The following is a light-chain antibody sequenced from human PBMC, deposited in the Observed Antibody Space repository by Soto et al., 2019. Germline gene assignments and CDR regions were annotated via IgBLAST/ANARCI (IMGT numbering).Light chain of an antibody. CDR1: SSDVGTYNH. V-gene: IGLV2-8*01. J-gene: IGLJ1*01. Sequence: QSALTQPPSASGSPGQSVTISCSGTSSDVGTYNHVSWYQQHPGKAPNLMIYEVSTRPSGVPDRFSGSKSGNTASLTVSGLQAEDEADYYCSSYADSNNYVFGTGTKLTVL. CDR3: SSYADSNNYV. CDR2: EVS.